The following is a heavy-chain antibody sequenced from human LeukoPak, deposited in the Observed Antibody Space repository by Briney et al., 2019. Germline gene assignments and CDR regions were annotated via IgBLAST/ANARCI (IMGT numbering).Heavy chain of an antibody. D-gene: IGHD1-26*01. Sequence: PSETLSLTCAVYGGSFSGYYWSWIRQPPGKGLEWIGEINHSGSTNYNPSLKSRVTISVDKSKNQFSLKLSSVTAADTAVYYCARDLLASNVGLDYWGQGTLVTVSS. CDR2: INHSGST. CDR3: ARDLLASNVGLDY. V-gene: IGHV4-34*01. J-gene: IGHJ4*02. CDR1: GGSFSGYY.